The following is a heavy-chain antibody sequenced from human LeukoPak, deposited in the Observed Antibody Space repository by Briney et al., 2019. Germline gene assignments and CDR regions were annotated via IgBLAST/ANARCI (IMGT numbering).Heavy chain of an antibody. CDR1: GFTFSSYE. Sequence: PGGSLRLSCAASGFTFSSYEMNWVRQAPGKGLEWVSYISSSGSTIYYADSVKGRFTISRDNSKNTLYLQMNSLRAEDTAVYYCAKVLYDSSGPFDYWGQGTLVTVSS. D-gene: IGHD3-22*01. V-gene: IGHV3-48*03. CDR3: AKVLYDSSGPFDY. J-gene: IGHJ4*02. CDR2: ISSSGSTI.